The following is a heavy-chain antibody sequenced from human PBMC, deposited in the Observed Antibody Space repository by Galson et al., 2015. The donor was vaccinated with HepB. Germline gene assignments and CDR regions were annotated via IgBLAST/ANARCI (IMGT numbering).Heavy chain of an antibody. CDR2: ISDSGDSI. D-gene: IGHD2-15*01. CDR1: GFTFGSYA. V-gene: IGHV3-23*01. Sequence: SLRLSCAASGFTFGSYAMSWVRQAPGKGLEWVSAISDSGDSIYYADSMKGRFTISRDNSKNTLYLQMNSLRAEDTAVYYCARQRGYCSGGSCQGYFDFWGQGTLVTVSS. CDR3: ARQRGYCSGGSCQGYFDF. J-gene: IGHJ4*02.